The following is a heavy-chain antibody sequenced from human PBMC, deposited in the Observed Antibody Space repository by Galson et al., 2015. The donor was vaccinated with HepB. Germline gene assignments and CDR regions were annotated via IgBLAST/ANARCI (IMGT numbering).Heavy chain of an antibody. J-gene: IGHJ6*03. D-gene: IGHD1-26*01. V-gene: IGHV1-3*01. CDR3: ARDPGGSYYGYYYYYMDV. Sequence: SVKVSCKASGYTFTSYAMHWVRQAPGQRLEWMGWINAGNGNTKYSQKFQGRVTITRDTSASTAYMELSSLRSEDTAVYYCARDPGGSYYGYYYYYMDVWGKGTTVTVSS. CDR2: INAGNGNT. CDR1: GYTFTSYA.